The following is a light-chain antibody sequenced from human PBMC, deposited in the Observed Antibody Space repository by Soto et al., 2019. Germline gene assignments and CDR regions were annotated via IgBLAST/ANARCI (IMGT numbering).Light chain of an antibody. CDR3: SSYAGSSNV. CDR2: EVN. Sequence: QSVLTQPPSASGSPGQSGAISFTGTSSDVGGYNYVSWYQQHPGKAPKLMIYEVNKRPSGVPDRSSGSKSGNTASLTVSGLQAEDEADYYCSSYAGSSNVFGTGTKVTVL. J-gene: IGLJ1*01. CDR1: SSDVGGYNY. V-gene: IGLV2-8*01.